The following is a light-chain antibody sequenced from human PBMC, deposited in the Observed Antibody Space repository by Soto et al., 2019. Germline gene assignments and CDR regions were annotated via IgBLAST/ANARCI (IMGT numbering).Light chain of an antibody. V-gene: IGLV4-60*02. CDR1: SVHSSYI. CDR3: ETWDSNTRV. J-gene: IGLJ2*01. Sequence: QPVLTQSSSASASLGSSVKLTCTLSSVHSSYIIAWHQQQPGKAPRYLMKLEGSGSYNKGSGVPDRFSGSSSGADRYLTISNLQFEDEANYYCETWDSNTRVFGGGTKLIVL. CDR2: LEGSGSY.